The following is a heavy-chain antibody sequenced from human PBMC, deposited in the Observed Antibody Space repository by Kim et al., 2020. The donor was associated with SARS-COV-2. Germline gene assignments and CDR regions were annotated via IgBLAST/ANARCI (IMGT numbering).Heavy chain of an antibody. CDR1: GGTFSSYA. J-gene: IGHJ4*02. V-gene: IGHV1-69*13. CDR2: IIPIFGTA. CDR3: ARVDSSGYYYSFDY. Sequence: SVKVSCKVSGGTFSSYAISWVRQAPGQGLEWMGGIIPIFGTANYAQKFQDRVTITADESTSTAYMELSSLRSEDTAVYYCARVDSSGYYYSFDYWGQGTLVTVSS. D-gene: IGHD3-22*01.